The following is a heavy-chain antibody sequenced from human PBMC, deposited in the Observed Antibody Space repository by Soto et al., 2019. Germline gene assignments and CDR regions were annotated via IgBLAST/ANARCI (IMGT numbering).Heavy chain of an antibody. V-gene: IGHV3-11*01. D-gene: IGHD3-10*01. CDR2: ISSSAGTI. J-gene: IGHJ6*02. CDR3: ARAPYFGSGNYYYYALDV. Sequence: QVQLVESGGGLGKPGGSLRLSCAASGLTFSDHYMTWIRQAPGKGLEWISYISSSAGTIYYADSVKGRFTISRDNAKNSLYLQMTNLRAEDTAVYYCARAPYFGSGNYYYYALDVWGPGTTVTVSS. CDR1: GLTFSDHY.